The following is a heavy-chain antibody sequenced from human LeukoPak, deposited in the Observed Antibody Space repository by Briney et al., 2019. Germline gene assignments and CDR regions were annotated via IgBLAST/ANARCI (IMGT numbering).Heavy chain of an antibody. V-gene: IGHV3-23*01. D-gene: IGHD3-3*01. Sequence: GASLRLSCAASGFTFSSYAMSWVRPAPGKGLEWVSAISGSGGSTYYADSVKGRFTVSRDNSKNTLYLQMNSLRAEDTAVYYCACPYDFWSGDLDYYGMDVWGQGTTVTVSS. CDR1: GFTFSSYA. CDR2: ISGSGGST. CDR3: ACPYDFWSGDLDYYGMDV. J-gene: IGHJ6*02.